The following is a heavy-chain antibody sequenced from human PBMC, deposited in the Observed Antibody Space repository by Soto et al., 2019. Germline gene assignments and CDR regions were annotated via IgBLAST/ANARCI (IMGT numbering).Heavy chain of an antibody. V-gene: IGHV1-18*01. CDR2: ISPYSGKT. CDR1: GYTFTNYG. Sequence: QVQLVQSGAEVKKPGASVKVSCKASGYTFTNYGIAWVRQAPGQGLEWMGWISPYSGKTDYRQNLQGRVTMTADTSTTTAYMELRSLRSDDTADYYCTRDRLTLTTSLIFDFWGQGTLVTVSS. J-gene: IGHJ4*02. CDR3: TRDRLTLTTSLIFDF. D-gene: IGHD3-9*01.